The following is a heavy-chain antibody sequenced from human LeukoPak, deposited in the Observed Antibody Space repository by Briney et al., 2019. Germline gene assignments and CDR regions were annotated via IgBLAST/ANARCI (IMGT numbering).Heavy chain of an antibody. V-gene: IGHV3-30*03. CDR2: ISSDGSHK. D-gene: IGHD4-17*01. CDR1: GFSFSRYG. Sequence: GGSLRLSCAASGFSFSRYGMHWVRQAPGKGLEWVAVISSDGSHKYYADSVKGRFTISRDNSKNTLYLQMNSLRAEDTAVYYCARVDLPTVTTAHFDYWGQGTLATVSS. CDR3: ARVDLPTVTTAHFDY. J-gene: IGHJ4*02.